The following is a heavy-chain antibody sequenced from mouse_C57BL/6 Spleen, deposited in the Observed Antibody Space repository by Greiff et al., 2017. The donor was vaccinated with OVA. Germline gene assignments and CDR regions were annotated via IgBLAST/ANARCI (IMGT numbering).Heavy chain of an antibody. V-gene: IGHV1-81*01. CDR2: IYPRSGNT. CDR1: GYTFTSSG. D-gene: IGHD2-4*01. J-gene: IGHJ2*01. Sequence: QVQLKQSGAELVRPGASVKLSCKASGYTFTSSGISWVKQRTGQGLEWIGEIYPRSGNTYYNEKFKGKATLTADKSSSTAYMELRSLTSEDSAVYFCASREGSTMNYWGKGTTLTVSS. CDR3: ASREGSTMNY.